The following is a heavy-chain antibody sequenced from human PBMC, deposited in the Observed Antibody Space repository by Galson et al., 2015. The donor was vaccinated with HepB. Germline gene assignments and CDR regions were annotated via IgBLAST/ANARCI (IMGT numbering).Heavy chain of an antibody. V-gene: IGHV3-73*01. Sequence: SLRLSCAASGFTFSGSAIHWVRQAPGKGPEWVGRIRNKAANYATAYVESLRGRFTISRDDSKNTAYLHMSSLKSEDTAVYYCSRLGDFSGYSSRWGQGTLVTVSS. D-gene: IGHD6-13*01. CDR1: GFTFSGSA. CDR3: SRLGDFSGYSSR. J-gene: IGHJ4*02. CDR2: IRNKAANYAT.